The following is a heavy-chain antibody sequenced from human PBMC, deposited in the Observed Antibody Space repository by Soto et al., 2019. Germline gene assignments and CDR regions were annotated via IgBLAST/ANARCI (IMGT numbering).Heavy chain of an antibody. V-gene: IGHV1-18*01. D-gene: IGHD3-16*01. CDR2: ISGSSGNA. CDR1: GYTFTKYG. CDR3: GREMAGLGGEYDY. J-gene: IGHJ4*02. Sequence: QVQLVQSGAEVKNPGASVKVSCKTSGYTFTKYGVGWVRQAPGQGLEWMGWISGSSGNANYAEKVQGRITLTTDTSPSTAEIELRSLRPGATAGYCWGREMAGLGGEYDYWGPGTLVTVSS.